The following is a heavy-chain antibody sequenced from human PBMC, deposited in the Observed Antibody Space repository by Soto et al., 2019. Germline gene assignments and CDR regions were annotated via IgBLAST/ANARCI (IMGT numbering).Heavy chain of an antibody. Sequence: PWGSLRLSCAASGFSFTHYTLNWVRQAPGKGLEWVAVMSYDGTNEYDADSVKGRFTISRDNSKSTVYLQMNSLTPEDADHYYCARKCGTYSIASLDYWGLVTLVTISS. D-gene: IGHD3-3*02. CDR1: GFSFTHYT. CDR3: ARKCGTYSIASLDY. J-gene: IGHJ4*02. CDR2: MSYDGTNE. V-gene: IGHV3-30*04.